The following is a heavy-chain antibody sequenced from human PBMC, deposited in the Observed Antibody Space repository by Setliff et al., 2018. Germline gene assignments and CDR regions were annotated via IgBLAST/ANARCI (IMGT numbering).Heavy chain of an antibody. CDR1: GESFSNNY. J-gene: IGHJ6*03. V-gene: IGHV4-34*01. CDR2: SNHGGST. Sequence: SETLSLTCSVYGESFSNNYWSWIRQTPGKGLEWIGESNHGGSTSYHPSLKTRVSMSVDTSKNQIALNLKSVTAADTAVYYCARGCAAGACYSDYYYYMDVWGKGTTVTVSS. CDR3: ARGCAAGACYSDYYYYMDV. D-gene: IGHD2-15*01.